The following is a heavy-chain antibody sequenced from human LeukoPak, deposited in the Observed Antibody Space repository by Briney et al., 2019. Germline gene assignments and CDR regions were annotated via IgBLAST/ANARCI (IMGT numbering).Heavy chain of an antibody. CDR3: ARGKTHSVDI. CDR2: IKEDGSET. J-gene: IGHJ3*02. CDR1: GFTFSNYW. Sequence: PGGSLRLSCAASGFTFSNYWMNWVRQAPGKGLEWVANIKEDGSETYYVDSVKGRFTISRDNARNSLYLQMNSLRSEDTAVYHCARGKTHSVDIWGPRTTFTHFS. D-gene: IGHD3-3*02. V-gene: IGHV3-7*01.